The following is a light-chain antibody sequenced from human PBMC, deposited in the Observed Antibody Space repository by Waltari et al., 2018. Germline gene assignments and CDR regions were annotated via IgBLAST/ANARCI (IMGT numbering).Light chain of an antibody. CDR3: SSYTSNTTSHVI. CDR2: DVD. Sequence: QSVLTQPASVSGSPGQSITISCTGTSSDIGGYRFVSWYQQHPGKGPKLMIYDVDNRPSGVSNRFSASKSGNTASLTISWLQADDEAAYYCSSYTSNTTSHVIFGGGTKLTVL. CDR1: SSDIGGYRF. V-gene: IGLV2-14*03. J-gene: IGLJ2*01.